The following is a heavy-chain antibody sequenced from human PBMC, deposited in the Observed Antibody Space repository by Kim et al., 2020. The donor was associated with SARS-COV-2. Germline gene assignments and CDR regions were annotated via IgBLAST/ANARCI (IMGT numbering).Heavy chain of an antibody. CDR3: AMVDRGGYSYGPDY. J-gene: IGHJ4*02. V-gene: IGHV4-31*03. CDR1: GGSISSGGYY. CDR2: IYYSGST. D-gene: IGHD5-18*01. Sequence: SETLSLTCTVSGGSISSGGYYWSWIRQHPGKGLEWIGYIYYSGSTYYNPSLKSRVTISVDTSKNQFSLKLSSVTAADTTVYYCAMVDRGGYSYGPDYWGQGTLVTVSS.